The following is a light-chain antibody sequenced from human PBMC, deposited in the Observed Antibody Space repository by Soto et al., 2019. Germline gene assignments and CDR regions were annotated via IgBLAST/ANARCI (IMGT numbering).Light chain of an antibody. Sequence: IVLSQSPVTLSLSPGERATLSCRASQSVSSSDLAWYQQKPGQAPRLLIYGASSRATGIPDRFSGSGSGTDITLTISSRQSEDYAVYYCQQYNTWPPITFGQGTRLEIK. CDR1: QSVSSSD. CDR2: GAS. V-gene: IGKV3-20*01. J-gene: IGKJ5*01. CDR3: QQYNTWPPIT.